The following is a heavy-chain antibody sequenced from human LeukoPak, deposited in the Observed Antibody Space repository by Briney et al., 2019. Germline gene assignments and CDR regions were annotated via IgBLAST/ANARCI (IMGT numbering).Heavy chain of an antibody. D-gene: IGHD6-13*01. J-gene: IGHJ4*02. Sequence: SETLSLTCTVSGGSISSGSYYWSWIRQPAGKGLEWIGRIYTSGSTNYNPSLKSRVTISVDTSKNQFSLRLSSVTAADTAVYYCARQQQLVHDYWGQGTLVTVSS. CDR2: IYTSGST. CDR3: ARQQQLVHDY. V-gene: IGHV4-61*02. CDR1: GGSISSGSYY.